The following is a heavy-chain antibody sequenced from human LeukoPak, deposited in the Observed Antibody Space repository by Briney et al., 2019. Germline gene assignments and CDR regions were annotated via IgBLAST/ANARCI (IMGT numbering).Heavy chain of an antibody. D-gene: IGHD2-2*01. J-gene: IGHJ6*03. Sequence: ASVKVSCKASGYTFTSYEINWVRQATGQGLEWMGWINPNSGGTNYAQKFQGRVTMTRDTSISTAYMELSRLRSDDTAVYYCARKSLGYCSSTSCYGSMDVWGKGTTVTVSS. CDR3: ARKSLGYCSSTSCYGSMDV. V-gene: IGHV1-2*02. CDR2: INPNSGGT. CDR1: GYTFTSYE.